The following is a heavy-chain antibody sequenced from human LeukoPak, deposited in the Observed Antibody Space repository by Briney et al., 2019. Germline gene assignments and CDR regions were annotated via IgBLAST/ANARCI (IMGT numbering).Heavy chain of an antibody. D-gene: IGHD6-13*01. CDR1: GYTFTSYG. V-gene: IGHV1-18*01. Sequence: GASVKVSCKASGYTFTSYGISWVRQAPGQGLEWMGWISAYNGNTNYAQKLQGRVTMTTDTSTSTAYMELRSLRSDDTAVYYCAREWWYSSSWYETTPHYGMDVWGQGTTVTVSS. J-gene: IGHJ6*02. CDR3: AREWWYSSSWYETTPHYGMDV. CDR2: ISAYNGNT.